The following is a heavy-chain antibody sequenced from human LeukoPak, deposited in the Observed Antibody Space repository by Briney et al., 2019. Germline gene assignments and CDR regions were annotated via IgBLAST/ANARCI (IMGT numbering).Heavy chain of an antibody. D-gene: IGHD3-3*01. V-gene: IGHV3-73*01. Sequence: GGSLRLSRAASGFTFSGSAMHWVRQASGKGLEWVGRIRSKANSYATAYAASVKGRFTISRDDSKNTAYLQMNSLKTEDTAVYYCTSTIFGVVTHNDYWGQGTLVTVSS. CDR3: TSTIFGVVTHNDY. CDR1: GFTFSGSA. J-gene: IGHJ4*02. CDR2: IRSKANSYAT.